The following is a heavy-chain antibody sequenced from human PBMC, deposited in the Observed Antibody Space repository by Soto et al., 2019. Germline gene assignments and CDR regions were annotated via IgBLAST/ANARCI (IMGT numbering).Heavy chain of an antibody. J-gene: IGHJ4*02. D-gene: IGHD2-2*01. V-gene: IGHV4-39*01. CDR2: IYYSGST. CDR1: GGSISSSSYY. Sequence: SETLSLTCPVSGGSISSSSYYWGWIRQPPGKGLEWIGSIYYSGSTYYNPSLKSRVTISVDTSKNQFSLKLSSVTAADTAVYYCARHSVVPAAIALKYWGQGTLVTVSS. CDR3: ARHSVVPAAIALKY.